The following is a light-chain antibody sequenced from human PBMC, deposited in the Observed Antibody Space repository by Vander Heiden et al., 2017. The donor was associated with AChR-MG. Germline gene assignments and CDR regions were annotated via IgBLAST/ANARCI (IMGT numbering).Light chain of an antibody. CDR3: QQYDSLPVT. V-gene: IGKV1-33*01. J-gene: IGKJ4*01. CDR2: DAA. Sequence: PHSPSSLSASLGDRVTITCQASQAISNYLNWYQQKPGKAPKLLIYDAANLETGVPSRFSGSGSGTFFAFTITSLQPEDIATYYCQQYDSLPVTFGGGTKVEIK. CDR1: QAISNY.